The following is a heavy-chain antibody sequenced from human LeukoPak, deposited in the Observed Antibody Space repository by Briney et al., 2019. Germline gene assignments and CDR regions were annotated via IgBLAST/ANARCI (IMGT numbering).Heavy chain of an antibody. D-gene: IGHD3-10*01. CDR2: ISYDGSNK. Sequence: PGRSLRLSCAASGFTFSSYAMHWVRQAPGKGLEWVAVISYDGSNKYYADSVKGRFTISRDNSKNTLYLQMNSLRAEDTAVYYCARVGGHWGQGTLVTVSS. CDR1: GFTFSSYA. V-gene: IGHV3-30*04. CDR3: ARVGGH. J-gene: IGHJ4*02.